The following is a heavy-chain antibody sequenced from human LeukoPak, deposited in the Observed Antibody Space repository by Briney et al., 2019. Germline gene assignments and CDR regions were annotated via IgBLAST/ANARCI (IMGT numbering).Heavy chain of an antibody. V-gene: IGHV5-51*01. D-gene: IGHD6-19*01. Sequence: GESLKISCKGSGYSFTSYWIGWVRQMPGKGLEWMGIIYPGDSDTRLSPSFQGQVTISADKSIRTAYLQSSSLTASDTAMYYCARYVAVAGRDYFDYWGQGTLVTVSS. CDR3: ARYVAVAGRDYFDY. CDR1: GYSFTSYW. J-gene: IGHJ4*02. CDR2: IYPGDSDT.